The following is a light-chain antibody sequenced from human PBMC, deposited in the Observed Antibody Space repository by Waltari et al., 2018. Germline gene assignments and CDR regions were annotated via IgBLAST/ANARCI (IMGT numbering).Light chain of an antibody. CDR3: ASWDDSLNGHWV. V-gene: IGLV1-44*01. CDR1: SSNLGNNV. CDR2: RND. Sequence: QSVLTQPPSASGTPGQWVTISCSGTSSNLGNNVVNWYQQVPGTAPKLLIYRNDLRPSGVPDRFSASKSGTSASLAISGLQSEDEAEYYCASWDDSLNGHWVFGGGTMVTVL. J-gene: IGLJ3*02.